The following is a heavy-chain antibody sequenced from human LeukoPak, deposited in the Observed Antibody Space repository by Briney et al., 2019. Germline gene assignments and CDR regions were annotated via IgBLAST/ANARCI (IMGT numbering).Heavy chain of an antibody. Sequence: GGSLRLSCAASGFTFSSYAMSWVRQAAGKGLEGVSAISGSGGSTYYADSVKGRFTISRDNYKNRVYVQMNSLRAEDTAVYYCAKGLGELSLYYSFDYWGQGTLVTVSS. CDR2: ISGSGGST. CDR3: AKGLGELSLYYSFDY. CDR1: GFTFSSYA. V-gene: IGHV3-23*01. J-gene: IGHJ4*02. D-gene: IGHD3-16*02.